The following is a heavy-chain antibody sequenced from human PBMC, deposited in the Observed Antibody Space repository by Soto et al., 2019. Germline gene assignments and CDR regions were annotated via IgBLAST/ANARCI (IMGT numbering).Heavy chain of an antibody. CDR1: GYTFRSYA. CDR3: ARWSSFDWFDS. D-gene: IGHD3-3*02. Sequence: ASVKVSCKASGYTFRSYAIHWVRQAPGQGLEWMGWISSGNDDTKYSQNFQGRVTFTRDTSASTAYMELNSLRSEDTAVYYCARWSSFDWFDSWGQGTLVTVSS. V-gene: IGHV1-3*04. CDR2: ISSGNDDT. J-gene: IGHJ5*01.